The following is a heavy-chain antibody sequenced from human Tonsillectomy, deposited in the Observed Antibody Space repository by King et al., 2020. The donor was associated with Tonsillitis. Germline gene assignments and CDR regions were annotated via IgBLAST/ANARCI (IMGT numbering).Heavy chain of an antibody. V-gene: IGHV4-4*07. CDR1: GDSISGYY. J-gene: IGHJ4*02. CDR3: ARDRHQGSTKFDY. Sequence: QLQESGPGLVKPSETLSLTCTVSGDSISGYYWSWSRQPAGKGLEWIGRIYFNENTDYNPSLKSRVTMSVDTSKNQFSLKLTSVTAADTAVYYCARDRHQGSTKFDYWGPGTLVTVSS. CDR2: IYFNENT. D-gene: IGHD2-8*01.